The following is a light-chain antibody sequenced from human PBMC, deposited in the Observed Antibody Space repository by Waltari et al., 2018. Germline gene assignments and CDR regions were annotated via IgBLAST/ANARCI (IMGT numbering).Light chain of an antibody. CDR1: SSDVGNYKR. CDR3: SSYAGSSKGV. CDR2: AVS. J-gene: IGLJ2*01. V-gene: IGLV2-23*02. Sequence: QSALTQPASVSGSPGQSITLSCPATSSDVGNYKRVSWYQQHPGKAPKLMIYAVSKRPSGVSDRFSGSKSGDMASLTISGLQPEDEAEYFCSSYAGSSKGVFGGGTKVTVL.